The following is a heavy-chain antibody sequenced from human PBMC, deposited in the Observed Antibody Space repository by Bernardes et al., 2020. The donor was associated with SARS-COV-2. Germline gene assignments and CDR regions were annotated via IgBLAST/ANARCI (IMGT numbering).Heavy chain of an antibody. D-gene: IGHD3-22*01. CDR3: ALPPTNYDRYAMDV. V-gene: IGHV1-2*02. J-gene: IGHJ6*02. Sequence: ASVKVSCKASGYPFTGYYIHWVRQAPGQGLEWMGWINPNSGGTTYAQKFQGRVTMNRDTSINTAYMELSRLRSDDTAMFYCALPPTNYDRYAMDVWGQGTTVTVSS. CDR1: GYPFTGYY. CDR2: INPNSGGT.